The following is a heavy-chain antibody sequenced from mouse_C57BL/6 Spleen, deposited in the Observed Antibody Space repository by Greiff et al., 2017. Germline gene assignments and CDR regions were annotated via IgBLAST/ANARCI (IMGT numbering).Heavy chain of an antibody. CDR2: INPGSGGT. Sequence: VHLVESGAELVRPGTSVKVSCKASGYAFTNYLIEWVKQRPGQGLEWIGVINPGSGGTNSNEKFKGKATLTADKSSSTASMQLSSLTSEDSAVYFCAREGDWAYYFDYWGQGTTLTVSS. CDR3: AREGDWAYYFDY. J-gene: IGHJ2*01. V-gene: IGHV1-54*01. D-gene: IGHD2-13*01. CDR1: GYAFTNYL.